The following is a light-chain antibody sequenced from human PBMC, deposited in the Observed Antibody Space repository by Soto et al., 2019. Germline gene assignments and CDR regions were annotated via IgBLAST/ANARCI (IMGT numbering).Light chain of an antibody. CDR1: QSIRSN. CDR3: QQYHIWPPWT. CDR2: GAS. J-gene: IGKJ1*01. Sequence: EIVITQSPDTLSVSPGEGASLSCRVSQSIRSNLAWYQQRPGQAARLLMYGASTRADGIPARFTGSGSGTEFTLTISSLQSEDFAVYYCQQYHIWPPWTSGQGTKVDIK. V-gene: IGKV3-15*01.